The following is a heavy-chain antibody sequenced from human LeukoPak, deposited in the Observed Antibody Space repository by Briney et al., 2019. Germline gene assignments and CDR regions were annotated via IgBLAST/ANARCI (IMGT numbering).Heavy chain of an antibody. J-gene: IGHJ4*02. V-gene: IGHV1-18*01. CDR2: ISAYNGDT. CDR1: GYTFTSYG. D-gene: IGHD3-9*01. Sequence: GASVKVSCKASGYTFTSYGISWVRQAPGQGLEWMGWISAYNGDTNYAQKLQGRVTMTTDTSTSTAYMELRSLRSDDTAVYYCARDYRYDILTGYSPMWYWGQGTLVTVSS. CDR3: ARDYRYDILTGYSPMWY.